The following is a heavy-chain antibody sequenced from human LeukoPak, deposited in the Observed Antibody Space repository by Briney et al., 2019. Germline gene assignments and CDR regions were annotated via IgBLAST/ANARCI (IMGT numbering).Heavy chain of an antibody. CDR1: GFTFSSYA. D-gene: IGHD4-17*01. CDR3: AKDHEGDGYGDPVDY. Sequence: GGSLRLSCAASGFTFSSYAMSWVRQAPGKGLEWVSAISGSGGSTYYADSVKGRFTISRDNSKNTLYLQMNSLRAEDTAVYYCAKDHEGDGYGDPVDYWGQGTLVTVSS. J-gene: IGHJ4*02. V-gene: IGHV3-23*01. CDR2: ISGSGGST.